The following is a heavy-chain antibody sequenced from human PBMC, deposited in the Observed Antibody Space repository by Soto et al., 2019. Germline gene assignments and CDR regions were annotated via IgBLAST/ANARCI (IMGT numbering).Heavy chain of an antibody. Sequence: GGSLRLSCAASGFIFENSGMSWVRQAPGKGLEWISSISGSGFKKYYADSVKGRFTISRDNSKSTVYLELNNLSAEDTAVYHCAKNQGVELVPLATVDWFDPWGQGSVVTVSS. CDR1: GFIFENSG. D-gene: IGHD1-26*01. V-gene: IGHV3-23*01. CDR3: AKNQGVELVPLATVDWFDP. J-gene: IGHJ5*02. CDR2: ISGSGFKK.